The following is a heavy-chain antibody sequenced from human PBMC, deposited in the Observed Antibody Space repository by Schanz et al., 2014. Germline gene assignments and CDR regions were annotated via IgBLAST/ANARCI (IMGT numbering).Heavy chain of an antibody. Sequence: EVRLLESGGGLVQPGGSLRLSCVGSGFTFGSYAMNWVRQAPGKGLEWVSTIRTSASDTFYADSVKGRFIIPRDNSKNTLYLQMNSLRAEDTAVYYCAKIRYDSSGYYLPYYGMDVWGQGTTVIVSS. CDR3: AKIRYDSSGYYLPYYGMDV. D-gene: IGHD3-22*01. J-gene: IGHJ6*02. CDR2: IRTSASDT. V-gene: IGHV3-23*01. CDR1: GFTFGSYA.